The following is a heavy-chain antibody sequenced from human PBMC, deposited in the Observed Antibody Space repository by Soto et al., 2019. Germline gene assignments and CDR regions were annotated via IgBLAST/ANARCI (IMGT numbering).Heavy chain of an antibody. J-gene: IGHJ4*02. CDR3: AKNLPRTGRFDY. CDR1: GGSISSGGYY. CDR2: IYYSGST. Sequence: PSETLSLTCTVSGGSISSGGYYWSWIRQHPGKGLEWIGYIYYSGSTYYNPSLKSRVTISVDTSKNQFSLKLSSVTAADTAVYYCAKNLPRTGRFDYWGQGTVVTVSS. V-gene: IGHV4-31*03.